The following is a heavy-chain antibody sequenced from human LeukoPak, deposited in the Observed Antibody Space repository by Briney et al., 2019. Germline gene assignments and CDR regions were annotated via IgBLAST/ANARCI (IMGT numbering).Heavy chain of an antibody. CDR2: IYHSGST. V-gene: IGHV4-30-2*01. CDR1: GGSISSGGYY. Sequence: SQTLSLTCTVSGGSISSGGYYWSWIRQPPGKGLEWIGYIYHSGSTYYNPSLKSRVTISVDRSKNQFSLKLSSVTAADTAVYYCAREGGKGAFGYWGQGTLVTVSS. J-gene: IGHJ4*02. D-gene: IGHD3-10*01. CDR3: AREGGKGAFGY.